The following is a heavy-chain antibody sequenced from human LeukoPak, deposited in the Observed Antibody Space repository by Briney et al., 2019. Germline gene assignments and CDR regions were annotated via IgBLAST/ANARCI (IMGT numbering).Heavy chain of an antibody. D-gene: IGHD6-13*01. CDR2: ISGDSAYI. V-gene: IGHV3-21*01. Sequence: GGSLRLSCAGSGFTFSTYAMDWVRQAPGKWPEWGSSISGDSAYIYYADSVRGRFTVSRDNARNSLYLHMNSLKAEDTAVYYCARSTRISWSSFDFWGQGTLVTVSP. J-gene: IGHJ4*02. CDR1: GFTFSTYA. CDR3: ARSTRISWSSFDF.